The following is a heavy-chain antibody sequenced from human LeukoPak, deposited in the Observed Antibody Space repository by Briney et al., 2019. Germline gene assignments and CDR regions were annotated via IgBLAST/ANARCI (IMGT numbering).Heavy chain of an antibody. D-gene: IGHD3-10*02. CDR3: AKGTTFDAFDI. V-gene: IGHV1-69*04. CDR1: GGTFSSYA. CDR2: IIPILGIA. Sequence: SVKVSCKASGGTFSSYAISWVRQAPGQGLEWMGRIIPILGIANYAQKFQGRVTITADKSTSTAYMELSSLRAEDTALYYCAKGTTFDAFDIWGQGTMVTVSS. J-gene: IGHJ3*02.